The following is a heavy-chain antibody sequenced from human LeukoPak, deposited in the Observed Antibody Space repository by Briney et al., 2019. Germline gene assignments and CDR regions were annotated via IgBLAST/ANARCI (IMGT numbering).Heavy chain of an antibody. CDR2: IYYSGTT. V-gene: IGHV4-31*03. Sequence: PSQTLSLTCTVSGGSISSGGYHWSWIRQHPGKGLEWIGYIYYSGTTSYNPSLKSRVTISVDTSKKKFSLKVNSVTVADTAVYYCARLGYGDYQNWFDPWGQGTLVTVSS. J-gene: IGHJ5*02. D-gene: IGHD4-17*01. CDR1: GGSISSGGYH. CDR3: ARLGYGDYQNWFDP.